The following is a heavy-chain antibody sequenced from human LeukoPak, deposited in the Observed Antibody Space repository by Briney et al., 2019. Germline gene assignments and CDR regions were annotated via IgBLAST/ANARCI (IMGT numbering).Heavy chain of an antibody. Sequence: SQTLSLTCALSGDSVSSNSATWNWLRQSPSRGLEWLGRTYYRSLWYYDYAFSVRSRLIIRADTSKNQLSLQLKSVTPEDTAVYFCARDRAESVAGTNWFDPWGPGLLVTVSS. J-gene: IGHJ5*02. CDR1: GDSVSSNSAT. D-gene: IGHD6-19*01. CDR3: ARDRAESVAGTNWFDP. CDR2: TYYRSLWYY. V-gene: IGHV6-1*01.